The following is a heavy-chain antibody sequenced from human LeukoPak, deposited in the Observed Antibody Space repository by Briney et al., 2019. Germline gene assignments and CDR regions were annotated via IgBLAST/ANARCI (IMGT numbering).Heavy chain of an antibody. CDR2: IYSSGLK. CDR3: ARHKAPTVSESWNTEATGFDP. J-gene: IGHJ5*02. CDR1: GGSLTPGNFY. D-gene: IGHD5/OR15-5a*01. V-gene: IGHV4-39*01. Sequence: SETLSLTCKVSGGSLTPGNFYWGWIRQTPGKGLQWIATIYSSGLKYFNPSLESRVTVSMDTSKNELSLTVDSVTAADTGVYYCARHKAPTVSESWNTEATGFDPWGQGILVTVSS.